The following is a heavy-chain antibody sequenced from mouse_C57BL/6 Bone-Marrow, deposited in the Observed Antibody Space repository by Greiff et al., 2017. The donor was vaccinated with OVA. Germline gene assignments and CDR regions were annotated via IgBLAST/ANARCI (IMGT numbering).Heavy chain of an antibody. CDR1: GYSFTGYY. CDR3: ARVRSSSWFAY. Sequence: EVKLVESGPELVKPGASVKISCKASGYSFTGYYMNWVKQSPEKSLEWIGEINPSTGGTTYNQKFKAKATLTVDKSSSTAYMQLRSLTSEDSAVYYCARVRSSSWFAYWGQGTLVTVSA. V-gene: IGHV1-42*01. J-gene: IGHJ3*01. D-gene: IGHD1-3*01. CDR2: INPSTGGT.